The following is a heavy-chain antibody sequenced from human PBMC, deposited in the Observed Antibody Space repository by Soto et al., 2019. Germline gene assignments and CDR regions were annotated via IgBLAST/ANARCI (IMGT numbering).Heavy chain of an antibody. V-gene: IGHV4-39*01. J-gene: IGHJ4*02. D-gene: IGHD3-10*01. CDR3: ASTLWFGELLYLL. CDR2: IYYSGST. Sequence: QLQLQESGPGLVKPSETLSLTCTVSGGSISSSSYYWGWIRQPPGKGLEWIGSIYYSGSTYYNPSLKSRVTISVDTSKNQFSLKLSSVTAADTAVYYCASTLWFGELLYLLWGQGTLVTVSS. CDR1: GGSISSSSYY.